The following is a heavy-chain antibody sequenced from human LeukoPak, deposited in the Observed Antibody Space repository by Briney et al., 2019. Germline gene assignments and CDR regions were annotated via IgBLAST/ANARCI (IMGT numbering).Heavy chain of an antibody. D-gene: IGHD3-22*01. CDR1: GGTFSSYA. J-gene: IGHJ3*02. CDR3: ARVSGHYSSGYQRNAFDI. Sequence: SVKVSCKASGGTFSSYAISWVRQAPGQGLEWMGGIIPIFGTANYAQKFQGRVTITTDESTSTAYMELSSLRSEDTAVYYCARVSGHYSSGYQRNAFDIWGQGTMVTVSS. V-gene: IGHV1-69*05. CDR2: IIPIFGTA.